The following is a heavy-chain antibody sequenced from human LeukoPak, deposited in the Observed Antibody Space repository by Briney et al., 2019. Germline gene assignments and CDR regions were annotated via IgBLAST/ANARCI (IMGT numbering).Heavy chain of an antibody. CDR1: GGSISSYY. CDR2: IYYSGST. CDR3: ARLRFLEWLTAYFDY. Sequence: SETLSLTYTVSGGSISSYYWSWIRQPPGKGLEWIGYIYYSGSTNYNPSLKSRVTISVDTSKNQFSLKLSSVTAADTAVYYCARLRFLEWLTAYFDYWGQGTLVTVSS. J-gene: IGHJ4*02. D-gene: IGHD3-3*01. V-gene: IGHV4-59*08.